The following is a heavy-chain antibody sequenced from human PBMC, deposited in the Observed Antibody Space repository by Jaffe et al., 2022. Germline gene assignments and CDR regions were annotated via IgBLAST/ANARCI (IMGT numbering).Heavy chain of an antibody. CDR1: GGSFSGYY. V-gene: IGHV4-34*01. CDR3: ARLPTIFGVVSGIV. J-gene: IGHJ6*04. Sequence: QVQLQQWGAGLLKPSETLSLTCAVYGGSFSGYYWSWIRQPPGKGLEWIGEINHSGSTNYNPSLKSRVTISVDTSKNQFSLKLSSVTAADTAVYYCARLPTIFGVVSGIVWGKGTTVTVSS. CDR2: INHSGST. D-gene: IGHD3-3*01.